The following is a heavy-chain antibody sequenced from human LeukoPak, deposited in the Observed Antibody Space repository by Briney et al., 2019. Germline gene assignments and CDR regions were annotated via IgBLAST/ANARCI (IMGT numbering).Heavy chain of an antibody. CDR1: GGSISSSSYN. Sequence: PSETLSLTCTVSGGSISSSSYNWGWIRQPPGKGLEWIGSFDNSGSTYYNPSLKSRVTVSVDTSKDQFSLKLTSVTAADTAVYYCARPPGIAAAWFDPWGQGTLVTVSS. CDR3: ARPPGIAAAWFDP. V-gene: IGHV4-39*01. D-gene: IGHD6-13*01. CDR2: FDNSGST. J-gene: IGHJ5*02.